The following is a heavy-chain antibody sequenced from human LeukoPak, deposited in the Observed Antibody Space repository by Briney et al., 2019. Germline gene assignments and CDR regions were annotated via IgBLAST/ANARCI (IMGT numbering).Heavy chain of an antibody. Sequence: GGSLRLSCAASGFTFSGSAMHWVRQASGKGLEWVGRIRSKANSYATAYAASVKGRFTISRDDSKNTAYLQMNSLKTEDTAVYSCTTIGYCSGGSCSWGQGTLVTVSS. D-gene: IGHD2-15*01. CDR1: GFTFSGSA. J-gene: IGHJ5*02. V-gene: IGHV3-73*01. CDR3: TTIGYCSGGSCS. CDR2: IRSKANSYAT.